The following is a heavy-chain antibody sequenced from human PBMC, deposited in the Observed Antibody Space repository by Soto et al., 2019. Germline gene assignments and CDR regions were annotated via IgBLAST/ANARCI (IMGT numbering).Heavy chain of an antibody. J-gene: IGHJ6*02. Sequence: QVQLQQSGPGLVKPSQTLSLTCAISGDSVSNSNVAWNWIRQSPSRGLEWLGRTKYWSKWYNDSALSVESLITINPDTSKNQFSLQLTSVTPEDTAVYYCAMGYNYAVDVWGQGTTVTVSS. V-gene: IGHV6-1*01. CDR3: AMGYNYAVDV. CDR1: GDSVSNSNVA. CDR2: TKYWSKWYN.